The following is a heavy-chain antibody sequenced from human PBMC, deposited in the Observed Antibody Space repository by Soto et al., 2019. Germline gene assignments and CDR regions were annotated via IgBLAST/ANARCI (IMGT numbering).Heavy chain of an antibody. J-gene: IGHJ6*02. CDR3: ARDNLSYIVVVVGIEVDPGGGYGTDV. CDR2: ISSSSSYI. V-gene: IGHV3-21*01. Sequence: GGSLRLSCAASGFTFSSYSMNWVRQAPGKGLEWVSPISSSSSYIYYADSVKGRFTISRDNAKNSLYLQMNSLRAEDTAVYYCARDNLSYIVVVVGIEVDPGGGYGTDVWGQVTMVTISS. CDR1: GFTFSSYS. D-gene: IGHD2-15*01.